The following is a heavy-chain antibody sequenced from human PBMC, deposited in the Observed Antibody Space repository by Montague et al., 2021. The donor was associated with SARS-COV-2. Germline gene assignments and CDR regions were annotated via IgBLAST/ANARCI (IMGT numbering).Heavy chain of an antibody. V-gene: IGHV3-23*01. J-gene: IGHJ4*02. CDR3: ARGVITPDY. CDR2: IVDSDSST. CDR1: GFTFTSYA. D-gene: IGHD2-21*01. Sequence: SLRLSRAVSGFTFTSYAMSWVRQAPGKGLEWVSGIVDSDSSTHYADSVKGRFTISRDNSKNMVYLQMNSLRAEDTAVYYCARGVITPDYWGQGTLVTVSS.